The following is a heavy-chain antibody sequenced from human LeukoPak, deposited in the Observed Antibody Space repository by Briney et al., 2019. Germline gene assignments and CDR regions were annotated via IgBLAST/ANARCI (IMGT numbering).Heavy chain of an antibody. J-gene: IGHJ4*02. D-gene: IGHD3-16*01. CDR2: ISGSGGST. CDR3: AKGYYDYVWGSYYFDY. Sequence: GGSLRLSCAASGFTFSSYAMSWVRQTPGKGLEWVSAISGSGGSTYYADSVKGRFTISGDNSKDTLYLQMNSLRAEDTAVYYCAKGYYDYVWGSYYFDYWGQGTLVTVSS. V-gene: IGHV3-23*01. CDR1: GFTFSSYA.